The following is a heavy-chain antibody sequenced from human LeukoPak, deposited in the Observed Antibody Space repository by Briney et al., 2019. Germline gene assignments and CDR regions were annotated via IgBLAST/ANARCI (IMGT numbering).Heavy chain of an antibody. J-gene: IGHJ4*02. CDR1: GGSFSGYY. D-gene: IGHD4-17*01. CDR3: ARLRRIARYGDYVGQDY. Sequence: SETLSLTCAVYGGSFSGYYWSWIRQPPGKGLGWIGEINHSGSTNYNPSLKSRVTISVDTPKNQFPLKLSSVTAADTAVYYCARLRRIARYGDYVGQDYWGQGTLVTVSS. V-gene: IGHV4-34*01. CDR2: INHSGST.